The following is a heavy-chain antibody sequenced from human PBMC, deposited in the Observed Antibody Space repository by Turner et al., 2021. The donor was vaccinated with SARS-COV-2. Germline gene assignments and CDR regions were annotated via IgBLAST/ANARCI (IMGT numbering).Heavy chain of an antibody. V-gene: IGHV4-39*01. CDR1: GGSVSSSDNY. CDR3: ARRGRASRFSFDY. J-gene: IGHJ4*01. CDR2: IHYIGTT. Sequence: QLQLQESGPGLVKPSATLSLTCTVSGGSVSSSDNYWDWIRQPPGKGLDWIGSIHYIGTTYYNPSLKSRVTISVDTSKNQFSLKLSSVTAADTAVYYCARRGRASRFSFDYWGHGTLLTVSS.